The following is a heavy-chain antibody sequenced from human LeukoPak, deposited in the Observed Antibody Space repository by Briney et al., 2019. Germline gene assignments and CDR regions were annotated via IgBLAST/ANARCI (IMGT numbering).Heavy chain of an antibody. D-gene: IGHD3-22*01. CDR2: ISGSGGNT. J-gene: IGHJ4*02. V-gene: IGHV3-23*01. CDR3: AKDRYHDSSGPHDY. Sequence: GGSLRLSCAASGFTFSSCAMTWVRQAPGEGLEWGSAISGSGGNTYYADSVKGRFTISRDNSKNTLYLQMNSLRAEDTAVYYCAKDRYHDSSGPHDYWGQGTPVTVSS. CDR1: GFTFSSCA.